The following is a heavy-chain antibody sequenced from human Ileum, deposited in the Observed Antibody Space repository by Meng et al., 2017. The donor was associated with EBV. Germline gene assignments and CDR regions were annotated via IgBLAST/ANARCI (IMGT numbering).Heavy chain of an antibody. Sequence: QVRCVQFGSVGKEPGTFVQLSWYTSGFRFTSYVLNGVRPAPGQGLEWMGWIDTKTGNPSYAPGFTGRFVFSSETSVSTAYLQISSLKAADTAVYYCARSWGGGSSKEWGQGTLVTVSS. D-gene: IGHD2-15*01. J-gene: IGHJ4*02. CDR2: IDTKTGNP. V-gene: IGHV7-4-1*02. CDR3: ARSWGGGSSKE. CDR1: GFRFTSYV.